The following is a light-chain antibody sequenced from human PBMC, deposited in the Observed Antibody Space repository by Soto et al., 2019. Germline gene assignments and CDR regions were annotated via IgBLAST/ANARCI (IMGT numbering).Light chain of an antibody. Sequence: QSVLTQPPSVSVAPGQRVTISCTGSSSNIGAGYDVHWYQQLPGTAPKLLIFGNNNRPSGVPDRFSGSKSGTSASLAITGLQAEDEADYYCQSYDGRLSGYVFGTGTKVTVL. J-gene: IGLJ1*01. CDR2: GNN. CDR3: QSYDGRLSGYV. CDR1: SSNIGAGYD. V-gene: IGLV1-40*01.